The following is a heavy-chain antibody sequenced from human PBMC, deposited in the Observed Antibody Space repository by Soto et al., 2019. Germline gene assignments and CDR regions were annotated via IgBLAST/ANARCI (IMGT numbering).Heavy chain of an antibody. V-gene: IGHV1-69*01. CDR2: IIPIVGTG. CDR1: GGTFSNYA. D-gene: IGHD2-2*01. CDR3: ARVVILLPTASTHYYYHMDV. Sequence: QVQLVQSGAEVRKPGSSVTVSCKASGGTFSNYAISWVRQAPGQGLEWMGGIIPIVGTGSYAQTFQGRVTITADEPTTTAYMELSSLRFEDTAVYYCARVVILLPTASTHYYYHMDVWGPGTTVTVSS. J-gene: IGHJ6*02.